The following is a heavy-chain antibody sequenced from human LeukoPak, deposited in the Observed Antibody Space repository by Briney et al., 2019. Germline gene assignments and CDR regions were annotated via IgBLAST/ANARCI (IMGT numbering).Heavy chain of an antibody. D-gene: IGHD1-26*01. J-gene: IGHJ4*02. Sequence: PGGSLRLSCAASGFTFSSYAMMWVRQAPGKGLEWVSSIDSTSSFIYYADSLKGRFTISRDNSKNTLYLEMNSLRPEDAAIYYCATIGDRRAGELYRIDYWGQGTLVTVSS. V-gene: IGHV3-21*01. CDR2: IDSTSSFI. CDR1: GFTFSSYA. CDR3: ATIGDRRAGELYRIDY.